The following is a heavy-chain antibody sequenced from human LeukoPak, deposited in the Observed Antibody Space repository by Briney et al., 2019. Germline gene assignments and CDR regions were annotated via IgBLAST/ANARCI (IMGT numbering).Heavy chain of an antibody. CDR3: ASGWLQQPNIRSGYFDY. CDR1: GFTFSSYW. Sequence: PGGSLRLSCAASGFTFSSYWMHWVRQAPGKGLVWVSRINSDGSSTSYADSVKGRFTISRDNAKNSLFLQLNSLRAEDTAVYYCASGWLQQPNIRSGYFDYWGQGNLVTVSS. J-gene: IGHJ4*02. CDR2: INSDGSST. V-gene: IGHV3-74*01. D-gene: IGHD5-24*01.